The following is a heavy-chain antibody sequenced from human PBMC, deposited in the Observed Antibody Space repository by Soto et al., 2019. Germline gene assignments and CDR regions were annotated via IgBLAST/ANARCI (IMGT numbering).Heavy chain of an antibody. Sequence: PSETLSLTCTVSGASIINHYWAWIRQSPGRGLESIGYVSNTATTTYNPSLKNRVTISVDASKSQFSLKVTSVTAADTAVYYCARLHGYCISSSCHGHYAMDVWGQGTTVTVSS. CDR2: VSNTATT. CDR1: GASIINHY. J-gene: IGHJ6*02. D-gene: IGHD2-2*01. V-gene: IGHV4-59*11. CDR3: ARLHGYCISSSCHGHYAMDV.